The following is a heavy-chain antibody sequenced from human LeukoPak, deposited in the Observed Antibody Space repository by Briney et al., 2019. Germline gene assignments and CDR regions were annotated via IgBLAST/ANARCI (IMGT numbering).Heavy chain of an antibody. J-gene: IGHJ4*02. CDR2: IYHSGST. CDR3: ARSSTWFRPNDY. V-gene: IGHV4-38-2*02. CDR1: GYSISSGYY. D-gene: IGHD6-13*01. Sequence: SETLSLTCTVSGYSISSGYYWGWIRQPPGKGLEWIGSIYHSGSTYYNPSLKSRVTISVDTSKNQFSLKLTSVTAADTAVYYCARSSTWFRPNDYWGQGTLVTVSS.